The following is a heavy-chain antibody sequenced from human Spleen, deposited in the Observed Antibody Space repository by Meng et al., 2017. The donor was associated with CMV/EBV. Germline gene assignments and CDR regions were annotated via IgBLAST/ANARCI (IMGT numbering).Heavy chain of an antibody. CDR3: AIGCADEWLLYY. CDR2: VSGSGNGT. V-gene: IGHV3-23*01. D-gene: IGHD3-3*01. CDR1: GFTFRNYA. J-gene: IGHJ4*02. Sequence: GGSLRLSCGASGFTFRNYAMSWVRRAPGKGLEWVSAVSGSGNGTYYADSVKGRFTISRDNSKNALFLQMNSLRAEDTALYFCAIGCADEWLLYYWGQGTLVTVSS.